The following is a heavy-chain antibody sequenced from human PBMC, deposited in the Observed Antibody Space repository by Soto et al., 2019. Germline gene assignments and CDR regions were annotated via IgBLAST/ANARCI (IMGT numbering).Heavy chain of an antibody. Sequence: QVQLVESGGGVVQPGKSLRLSCAASGFTFTSFGMHWVRQAPGKGLDWVAFIGYDGNKIHYADSVKGQFSISRDNSRNTLYLEMNSLRAEDTAVYYCARDLGVAYGDEIDYWGQGTLVTVSS. V-gene: IGHV3-33*01. J-gene: IGHJ4*02. D-gene: IGHD4-17*01. CDR3: ARDLGVAYGDEIDY. CDR1: GFTFTSFG. CDR2: IGYDGNKI.